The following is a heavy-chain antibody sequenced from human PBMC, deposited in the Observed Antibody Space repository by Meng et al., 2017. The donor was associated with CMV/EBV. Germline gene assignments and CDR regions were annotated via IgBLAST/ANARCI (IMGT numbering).Heavy chain of an antibody. CDR3: AREYGSGSYYNWFDP. Sequence: SETLSLTCTVSGGSISSYYWSWIRQPPGKGLEWIGSIYYSGSTYYNPSLKSRVTISVDTSKNQFSLKLSSVTAADTAVYYCAREYGSGSYYNWFDPWGQGTLVTVSS. J-gene: IGHJ5*02. V-gene: IGHV4-59*12. CDR2: IYYSGST. D-gene: IGHD3-10*01. CDR1: GGSISSYY.